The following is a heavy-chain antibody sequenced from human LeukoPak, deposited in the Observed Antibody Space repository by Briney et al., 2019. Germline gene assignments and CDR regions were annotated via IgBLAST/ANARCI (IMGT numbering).Heavy chain of an antibody. CDR3: CRVPPSYSYSSKIYHYYYVDV. CDR2: ISSTGNT. D-gene: IGHD1-26*01. Sequence: PSETLSLTCTVSGGSITNCCWGWIRQPAGRGLDWIGRISSTGNTAYSPSLQSRVTMSVDTSKNQFSLKLNSLTAADTAVYYCCRVPPSYSYSSKIYHYYYVDVWGKGTPVTVSS. V-gene: IGHV4-4*07. J-gene: IGHJ6*03. CDR1: GGSITNCC.